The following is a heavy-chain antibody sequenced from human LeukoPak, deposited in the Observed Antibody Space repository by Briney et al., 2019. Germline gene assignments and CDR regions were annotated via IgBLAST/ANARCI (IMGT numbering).Heavy chain of an antibody. V-gene: IGHV4-34*01. D-gene: IGHD3-22*01. J-gene: IGHJ4*02. CDR1: GGSFSGYY. Sequence: SETLPLTCAVYGGSFSGYYWSWIRQPPGKGLEWIGEINHSGSTNYNPSLKSRVTISVDTSKNQFSLKLSSVTAADTAVYYCARESRYHDSSGYYRQSRIYFDYWGQGTLVTVSS. CDR2: INHSGST. CDR3: ARESRYHDSSGYYRQSRIYFDY.